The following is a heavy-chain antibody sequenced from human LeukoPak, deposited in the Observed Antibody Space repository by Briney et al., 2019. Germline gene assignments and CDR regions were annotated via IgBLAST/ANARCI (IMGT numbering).Heavy chain of an antibody. Sequence: GGSLRLSCAASGFSVSSNYMSWVRQAPGKGLVWVSRINSDGTTTNYADSVKGRFTISRDNAKNTLYLQMNSLRAEDTAVYYCAKAYCSSTTCYANWFDPWGQGTLVIVSS. D-gene: IGHD2-2*01. V-gene: IGHV3-74*01. CDR1: GFSVSSNY. CDR3: AKAYCSSTTCYANWFDP. CDR2: INSDGTTT. J-gene: IGHJ5*02.